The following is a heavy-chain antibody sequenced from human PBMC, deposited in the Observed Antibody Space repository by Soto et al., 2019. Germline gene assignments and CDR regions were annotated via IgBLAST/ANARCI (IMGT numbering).Heavy chain of an antibody. J-gene: IGHJ4*02. CDR3: AWDSGYDFLSTFHQTNAYFDY. D-gene: IGHD5-12*01. Sequence: ASVKVSCKASGYTFTSYGISWVRQAPGQGLEWMGWISAYNGNTNYAQKFQGRVTITADKSTSTAYMELSSLRSEDTAVYYCAWDSGYDFLSTFHQTNAYFDYWGQGTLVTVSS. V-gene: IGHV1-18*01. CDR2: ISAYNGNT. CDR1: GYTFTSYG.